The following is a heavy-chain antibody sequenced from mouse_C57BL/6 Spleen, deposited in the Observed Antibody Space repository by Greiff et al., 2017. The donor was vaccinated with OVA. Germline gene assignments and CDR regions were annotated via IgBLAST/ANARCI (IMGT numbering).Heavy chain of an antibody. Sequence: VQLVESGPELVKPGASVKISCKASGYAFSSSWMNWVKQRPGKGLEWIGRIYPGDGDTNYNGKFKGKATLTADKSSSTAYMQLSSLTSEDSAVYFCARYYGSSPWFAYWGQGTLVTVSA. CDR1: GYAFSSSW. D-gene: IGHD1-1*01. CDR2: IYPGDGDT. V-gene: IGHV1-82*01. J-gene: IGHJ3*01. CDR3: ARYYGSSPWFAY.